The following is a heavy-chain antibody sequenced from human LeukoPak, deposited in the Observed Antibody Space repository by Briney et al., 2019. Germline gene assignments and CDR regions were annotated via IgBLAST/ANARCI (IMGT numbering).Heavy chain of an antibody. CDR3: ARGRIRYYYDSSGYYYFDY. CDR2: IYSGGST. J-gene: IGHJ4*02. V-gene: IGHV3-66*01. Sequence: GGSLRLSCAASGFTVSSNYMSWVRQAPGKGLEWVSVIYSGGSTYYADSVKGRFTISRDNSKNTLYLQMNSPRAEDTAVYYCARGRIRYYYDSSGYYYFDYWGQGTLVTVSS. D-gene: IGHD3-22*01. CDR1: GFTVSSNY.